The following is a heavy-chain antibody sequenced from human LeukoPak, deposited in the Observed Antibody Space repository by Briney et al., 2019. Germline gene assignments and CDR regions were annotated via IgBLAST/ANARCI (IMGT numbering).Heavy chain of an antibody. Sequence: SETLSLTCTVSGASISGYYWSWIRLPAGKGLEWIGRMYNNGSTNCNPSLKSRVSMSVDTSKNQFSLRLKSVTAADTAVYYCTRDIGSGDYVFFDSWGQGTRVTVSS. CDR1: GASISGYY. CDR2: MYNNGST. J-gene: IGHJ4*02. CDR3: TRDIGSGDYVFFDS. D-gene: IGHD4-17*01. V-gene: IGHV4-4*07.